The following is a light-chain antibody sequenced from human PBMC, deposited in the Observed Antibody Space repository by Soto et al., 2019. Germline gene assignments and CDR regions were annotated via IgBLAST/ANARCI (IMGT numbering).Light chain of an antibody. V-gene: IGKV1-5*03. CDR1: QSVNRW. CDR3: QQYNSYSWT. J-gene: IGKJ1*01. CDR2: EAS. Sequence: IQMTQDHSTVSASVVARVTITYRTSQSVNRWLAWYQQKPGKAPKLLIYEASSLESGVPSRFGGSGSGTEFTLAISSLQPDDFAIYYCQQYNSYSWTFGQGTKVDIK.